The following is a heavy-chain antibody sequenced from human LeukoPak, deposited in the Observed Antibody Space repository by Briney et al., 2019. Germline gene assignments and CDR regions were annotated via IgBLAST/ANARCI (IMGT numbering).Heavy chain of an antibody. CDR3: AHRVFQGGYWDSGKFDY. V-gene: IGHV2-5*02. J-gene: IGHJ4*02. CDR1: GFSLITSGGG. Sequence: SGPTQANPTQPLTPTCTFSGFSLITSGGGVGWIRQPPGKALECLALICWDNDRRYSSSLRSRLTMTKDTTTSQVVLTMTNMDPVDTTTYFCAHRVFQGGYWDSGKFDYWGQGIPVTVSS. CDR2: ICWDNDR. D-gene: IGHD3-10*01.